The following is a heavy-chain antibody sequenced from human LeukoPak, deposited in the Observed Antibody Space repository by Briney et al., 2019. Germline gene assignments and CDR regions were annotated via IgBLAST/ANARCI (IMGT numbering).Heavy chain of an antibody. Sequence: SETLSLTCTVSGGSIGSSSYYWGWIRQPPGKGLEWIGSIYYSGSTYYNPSLKSRVTISVDTSKNQFSLKLSSVTAADTAVYYCARCYGSGPYYMDVWGKGTTVTISS. J-gene: IGHJ6*03. V-gene: IGHV4-39*07. CDR1: GGSIGSSSYY. D-gene: IGHD3-10*01. CDR2: IYYSGST. CDR3: ARCYGSGPYYMDV.